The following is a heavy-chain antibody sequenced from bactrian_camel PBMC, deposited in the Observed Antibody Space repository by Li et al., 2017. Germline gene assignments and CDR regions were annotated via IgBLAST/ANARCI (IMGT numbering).Heavy chain of an antibody. D-gene: IGHD1*01. J-gene: IGHJ4*01. V-gene: IGHV3S26*01. CDR2: FDSIGAT. CDR1: DTASRYC. Sequence: VQLVESGGGSVQAGGSLRLSCAASDTASRYCMVWFCPASGKGREGVATFDSIGATTYTDSVKGRFTISKDNAQSTLYLHMLSLKPQDTATYNCSAAATWRDCRGSSADVPDTGQGTQVTVS.